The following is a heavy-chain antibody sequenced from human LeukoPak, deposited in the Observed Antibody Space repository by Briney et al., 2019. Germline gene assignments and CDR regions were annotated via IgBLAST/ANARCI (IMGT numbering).Heavy chain of an antibody. CDR1: GFTFSSYW. CDR2: INSDGSST. D-gene: IGHD6-13*01. J-gene: IGHJ4*02. V-gene: IGHV3-74*01. CDR3: ATLAAAGSDYFDN. Sequence: PGGSLRLSCAASGFTFSSYWMHWVRQAPGKGLVWVSRINSDGSSTSYADSVKGRFTISRDNANNALYLQMNSLKPEGTALYYCATLAAAGSDYFDNWGQGTLVTVSS.